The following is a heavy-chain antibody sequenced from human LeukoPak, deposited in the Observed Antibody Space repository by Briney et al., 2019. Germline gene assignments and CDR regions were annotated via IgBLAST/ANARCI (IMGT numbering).Heavy chain of an antibody. Sequence: GGSLRLSCAASGFTFSSYWMHWVRQAPGKGLVWVSRINNHGSSTTYADSVKGRFTISRDNAKNTLYLQMSSLRAEDTAVYYCARETYYGSDYYFDYWGQGTLVTVSS. V-gene: IGHV3-74*01. CDR2: INNHGSST. J-gene: IGHJ4*02. CDR3: ARETYYGSDYYFDY. D-gene: IGHD3-10*01. CDR1: GFTFSSYW.